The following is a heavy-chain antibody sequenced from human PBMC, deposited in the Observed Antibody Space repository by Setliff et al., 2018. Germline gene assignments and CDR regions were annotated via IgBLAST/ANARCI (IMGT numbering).Heavy chain of an antibody. D-gene: IGHD2-21*01. CDR2: ISAYNGNT. V-gene: IGHV1-18*01. CDR1: GYTFSTYG. Sequence: ASVKVSCKDSGYTFSTYGISWVRQAPGQGLEWMGWISAYNGNTNYARKFQGRVTITADKSTSTAYMELSSLRSEDTAVYYCAREGLIADTTYYYYYYMDVWGKGTTVTV. J-gene: IGHJ6*03. CDR3: AREGLIADTTYYYYYYMDV.